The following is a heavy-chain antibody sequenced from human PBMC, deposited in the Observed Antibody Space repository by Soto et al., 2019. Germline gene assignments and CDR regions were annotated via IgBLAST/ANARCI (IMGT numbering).Heavy chain of an antibody. D-gene: IGHD6-13*01. CDR1: GGSFSGYY. CDR2: INHSGST. CDR3: ARVSGSLGWFDP. Sequence: QVQLQQWGAGLLKPSETLSLTCVVYGGSFSGYYWSWIRQPPGKGLEWIGEINHSGSTNYNPSLKSRVTISVDTSKNQFSLKLSSVTAADTAVYYCARVSGSLGWFDPWGQGTLVTVSS. V-gene: IGHV4-34*01. J-gene: IGHJ5*02.